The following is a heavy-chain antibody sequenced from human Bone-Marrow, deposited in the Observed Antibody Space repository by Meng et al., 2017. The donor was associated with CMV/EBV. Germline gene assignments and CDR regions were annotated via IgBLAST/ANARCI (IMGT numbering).Heavy chain of an antibody. CDR2: INPHSGGT. Sequence: ASVKVSCKASGYTFTGYYIHWVRQAPGQGLEWMGWINPHSGGTKYAQSFQGRVTMTRDTSTSTVSMELSGLRSDDTAVYFCAKNGRGYSYGLYAMEVWGQGTTVAFSS. D-gene: IGHD5-18*01. J-gene: IGHJ6*02. CDR3: AKNGRGYSYGLYAMEV. CDR1: GYTFTGYY. V-gene: IGHV1-2*02.